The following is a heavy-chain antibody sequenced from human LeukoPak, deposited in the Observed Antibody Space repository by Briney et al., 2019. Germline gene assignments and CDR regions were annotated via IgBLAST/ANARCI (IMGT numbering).Heavy chain of an antibody. V-gene: IGHV3-23*01. J-gene: IGHJ4*02. CDR1: GFTFSSYA. CDR2: IGSGGTT. Sequence: GGSLRLSCAASGFTFSSYAMSWVRQAPGKGLEWVSAIGSGGTTYYADSVKGRFTISRDNAKNSLYLQMNSLRDEDTAVYYCARSFDCWGQGTLVTVSS. CDR3: ARSFDC.